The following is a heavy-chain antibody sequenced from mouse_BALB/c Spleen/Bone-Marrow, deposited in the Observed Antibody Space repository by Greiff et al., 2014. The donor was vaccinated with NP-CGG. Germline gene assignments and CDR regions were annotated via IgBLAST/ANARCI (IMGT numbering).Heavy chain of an antibody. J-gene: IGHJ2*01. V-gene: IGHV14-3*02. CDR1: GFNIKDTY. Sequence: VQLQQSGAELVKPGASVKLSCTASGFNIKDTYMHWVKQRPEQGLEWIGRIDPANGNTKYDPKFQGKATITAGTSSNTAYLRLSSLTSEDTAVYYCARYYYGSSYFDYWGQGTTLTVSS. CDR2: IDPANGNT. CDR3: ARYYYGSSYFDY. D-gene: IGHD1-1*01.